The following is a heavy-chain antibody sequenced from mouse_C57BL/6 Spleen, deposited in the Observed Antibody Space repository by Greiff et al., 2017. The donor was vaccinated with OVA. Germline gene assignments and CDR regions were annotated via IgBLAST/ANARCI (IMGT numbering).Heavy chain of an antibody. D-gene: IGHD1-1*01. CDR1: GFTFSSYA. V-gene: IGHV5-4*01. CDR2: ISDGGSYT. CDR3: ARDGDYYGSSFPFAY. J-gene: IGHJ3*01. Sequence: EVKLMESGGGLVKPGGSLKLSCAASGFTFSSYAMSWVRQTPEKRLEWVATISDGGSYTYYPDNVKGRFTISRDNAKNNLYLQMSHLKSEDTAMYYCARDGDYYGSSFPFAYWGQGTLVTVSA.